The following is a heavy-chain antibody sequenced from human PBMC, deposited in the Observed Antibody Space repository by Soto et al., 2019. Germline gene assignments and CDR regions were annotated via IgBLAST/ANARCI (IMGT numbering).Heavy chain of an antibody. CDR1: GFSLSTSGVG. CDR2: IYWDDEK. Sequence: QITLKESGPTLVKPTQTLTLTCTFSGFSLSTSGVGVGWIRQPPGKALEWLAIIYWDDEKRYSPSLKTRLTVTEDTSKNQVGLTMTNVDPVDTATYYCAHRAYFDSGKQFDYWGQGTLVSVSS. D-gene: IGHD3-10*01. J-gene: IGHJ4*02. V-gene: IGHV2-5*02. CDR3: AHRAYFDSGKQFDY.